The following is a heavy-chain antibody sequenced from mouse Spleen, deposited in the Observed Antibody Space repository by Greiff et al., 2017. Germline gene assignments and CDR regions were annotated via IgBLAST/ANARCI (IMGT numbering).Heavy chain of an antibody. Sequence: VQLQESGAELARPGASVKLSCKASGYTFTSYGISWVKQRTGQGLEWIGEIYPRSGNTYYNEKFKGKATLTADKSSSTAYMELRSLTSEDSAVYFCARESDGSWFAYWGQGTLVTVSA. CDR3: ARESDGSWFAY. CDR1: GYTFTSYG. CDR2: IYPRSGNT. V-gene: IGHV1-81*01. D-gene: IGHD2-3*01. J-gene: IGHJ3*01.